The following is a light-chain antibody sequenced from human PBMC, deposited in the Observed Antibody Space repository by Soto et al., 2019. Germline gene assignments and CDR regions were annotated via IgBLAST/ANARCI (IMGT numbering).Light chain of an antibody. CDR2: DVS. Sequence: QSALTQPASVSGSPGQSITISCTGTSSDVGGYNYVSWYQQHPGKAPKLMIYDVSTRPSGVSNRFSGSKSGNTASLTISGLQAEDEADYYSSSYTSSSTLYVFGTGTKLTV. CDR3: SSYTSSSTLYV. J-gene: IGLJ1*01. CDR1: SSDVGGYNY. V-gene: IGLV2-14*01.